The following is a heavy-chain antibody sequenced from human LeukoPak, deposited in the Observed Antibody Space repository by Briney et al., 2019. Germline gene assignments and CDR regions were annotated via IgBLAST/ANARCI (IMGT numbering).Heavy chain of an antibody. J-gene: IGHJ4*02. Sequence: ASVKASCKASGGTFSSYAISWVRQAPGQGLEWMGGIIPIFGTANYAQKFQGRVTITTDESTSTAYMELSSLRSEDTAVYYCARVGDCSSTSCYLRYWGQGTLVTVSS. CDR3: ARVGDCSSTSCYLRY. CDR1: GGTFSSYA. V-gene: IGHV1-69*05. D-gene: IGHD2-2*01. CDR2: IIPIFGTA.